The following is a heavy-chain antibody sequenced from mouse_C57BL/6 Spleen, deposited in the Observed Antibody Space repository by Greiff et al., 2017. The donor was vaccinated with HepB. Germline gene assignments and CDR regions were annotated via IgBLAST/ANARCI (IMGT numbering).Heavy chain of an antibody. J-gene: IGHJ4*01. Sequence: EVQRVESEGGLVQPGSSMKLSCTASGFTFSDYYMAWVRQVPEKGLEWVANINYDGSSTYYMDSLKSRCIISRDNAKNILYLQMSSLKSEDTATYYCARVCLFAMDYWGQGTSVTVSS. CDR2: INYDGSST. CDR1: GFTFSDYY. CDR3: ARVCLFAMDY. V-gene: IGHV5-16*01.